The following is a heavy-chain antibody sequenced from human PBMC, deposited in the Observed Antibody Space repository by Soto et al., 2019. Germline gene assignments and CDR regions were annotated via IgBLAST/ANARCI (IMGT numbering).Heavy chain of an antibody. V-gene: IGHV3-48*03. CDR3: ERAHAHYYESRLI. Sequence: GGSLRLSCAASGFTFSSLEMNWVRQAPGKGLEWISYISSRGVTKFYADSVKDRFSISRDNSKKSVHLQLRRLRVEDKAIYYCERAHAHYYESRLIWGRGTQVTVSS. J-gene: IGHJ4*02. CDR1: GFTFSSLE. CDR2: ISSRGVTK. D-gene: IGHD3-16*01.